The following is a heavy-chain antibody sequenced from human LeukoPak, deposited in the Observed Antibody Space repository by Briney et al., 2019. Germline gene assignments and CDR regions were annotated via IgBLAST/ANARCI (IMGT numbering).Heavy chain of an antibody. V-gene: IGHV1-69*05. CDR3: VRRQALRGRHRAFDP. CDR2: IIPMFGSG. CDR1: GGTFTNYA. Sequence: ASVKVSCKASGGTFTNYAVSWVRQAPGQGLEWLGGIIPMFGSGKYPQKFQGRVTITTDEPTTTVYMELVSLTSEDTTVYYCVRRQALRGRHRAFDPWGQGTLVTVTS. J-gene: IGHJ5*02. D-gene: IGHD3-10*01.